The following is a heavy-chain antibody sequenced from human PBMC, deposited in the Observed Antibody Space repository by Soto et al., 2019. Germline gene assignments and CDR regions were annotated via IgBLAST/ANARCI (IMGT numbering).Heavy chain of an antibody. Sequence: WGSLRVSFAASGFTFSSYAMSWVRQAPGKGLEWVSAISCSGGSTYYADSVKGRLTISRDNSKRTLYLQMNRLRAEETAVYYCAKVSPGSFRDYFHXWGQVTLVTVSX. CDR2: ISCSGGST. D-gene: IGHD1-26*01. V-gene: IGHV3-23*01. CDR1: GFTFSSYA. CDR3: AKVSPGSFRDYFHX. J-gene: IGHJ4*02.